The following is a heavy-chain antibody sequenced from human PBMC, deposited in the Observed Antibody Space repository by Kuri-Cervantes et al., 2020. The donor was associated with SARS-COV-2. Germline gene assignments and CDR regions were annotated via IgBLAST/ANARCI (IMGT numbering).Heavy chain of an antibody. CDR2: IYHSGNT. J-gene: IGHJ4*02. D-gene: IGHD4-11*01. CDR1: GYSISSGYY. V-gene: IGHV4-38-2*01. Sequence: SETLSLTCAVSGYSISSGYYWGWIRQPPGKGLEWIGSIYHSGNTYYNPSLKSRVTISVDTPKNQFSLKLSSVTAADTAVYYCARRGYSNLLDYWGQGTLVTVSS. CDR3: ARRGYSNLLDY.